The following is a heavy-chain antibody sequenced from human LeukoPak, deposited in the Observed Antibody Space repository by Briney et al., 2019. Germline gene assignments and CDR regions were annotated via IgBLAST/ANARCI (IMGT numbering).Heavy chain of an antibody. CDR2: INPSGGST. Sequence: ASVKVSCKASGYTFTSYYMHWVRQAPGQGLEWMRIINPSGGSTSYAQKFQGRVTMTRDMSTSTVYMELSSLRSEDTAVYYCARDPTPVTAGISPEGIDYWGQGTLVTVSS. CDR3: ARDPTPVTAGISPEGIDY. V-gene: IGHV1-46*01. CDR1: GYTFTSYY. J-gene: IGHJ4*02. D-gene: IGHD5-18*01.